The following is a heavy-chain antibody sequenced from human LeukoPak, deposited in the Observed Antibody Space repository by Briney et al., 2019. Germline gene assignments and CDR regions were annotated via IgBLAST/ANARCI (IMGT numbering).Heavy chain of an antibody. Sequence: SGTLSLTCAVSGGSISGSNWWSWVRQPPGKGLEWIGEIYHSGSTNYNPSLKSRVTISVDKSKNQFSLKLSSVTAADTAVYYCAKVVVAATGAFDIWGQGTMVTVSS. J-gene: IGHJ3*02. D-gene: IGHD2-15*01. V-gene: IGHV4-4*02. CDR2: IYHSGST. CDR3: AKVVVAATGAFDI. CDR1: GGSISGSNW.